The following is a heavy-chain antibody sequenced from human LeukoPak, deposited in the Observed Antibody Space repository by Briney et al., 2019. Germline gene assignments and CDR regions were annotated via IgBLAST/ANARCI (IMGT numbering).Heavy chain of an antibody. Sequence: SVKVSCKASGGTFSSYAISWVRQAPGQGLEWMGRIIPIFGTANYAQRFQGRVTVTTDESTSTAYMELSSLRSEDTAVYYCARVDSWDTAMVTLDYWGQGTLVTVSS. CDR2: IIPIFGTA. J-gene: IGHJ4*02. CDR3: ARVDSWDTAMVTLDY. D-gene: IGHD5-18*01. V-gene: IGHV1-69*05. CDR1: GGTFSSYA.